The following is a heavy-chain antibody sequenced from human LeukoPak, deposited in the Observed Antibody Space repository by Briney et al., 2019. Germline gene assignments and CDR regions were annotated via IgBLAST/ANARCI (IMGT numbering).Heavy chain of an antibody. D-gene: IGHD3-3*01. V-gene: IGHV3-53*01. CDR1: GFTFSDYY. J-gene: IGHJ4*02. Sequence: GGSLRLSCAASGFTFSDYYMSWVRQASGKGLEWVSVIYSGGSTYYADSVKGRFTISRDNSKNTLYLQMNSLRAEDTAVYYCARTNYDFWSGYFDYWGQGTLVTVSS. CDR2: IYSGGST. CDR3: ARTNYDFWSGYFDY.